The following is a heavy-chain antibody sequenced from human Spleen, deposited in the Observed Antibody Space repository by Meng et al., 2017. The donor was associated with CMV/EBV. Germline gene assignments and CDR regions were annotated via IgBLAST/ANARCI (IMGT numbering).Heavy chain of an antibody. Sequence: ASVKVSCKASGYTFTGYYMHWVRQAPGQGLEWMGWMNPNSGNTGYAQKFQGRVTMTRNTSISTAYMELSSLRSEDTAVYYCARVPEGWFDPWGQGTLVTVSS. J-gene: IGHJ5*02. CDR3: ARVPEGWFDP. V-gene: IGHV1-8*02. CDR1: GYTFTGYY. CDR2: MNPNSGNT.